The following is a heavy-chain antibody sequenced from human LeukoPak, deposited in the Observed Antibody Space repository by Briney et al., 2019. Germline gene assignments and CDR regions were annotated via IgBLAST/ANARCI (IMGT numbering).Heavy chain of an antibody. CDR1: GGSISSYY. CDR2: IYYSGST. D-gene: IGHD6-19*01. J-gene: IGHJ4*02. V-gene: IGHV4-59*01. Sequence: PSETLSLTCTVSGGSISSYYWSWIRQTPGKGPEWIGYIYYSGSTNYNPSLKSRVTISVDTSKNQFSLKLSSVTAADTAVYYCARDSYIYSSGWHHFDYWGQGTLVTVSS. CDR3: ARDSYIYSSGWHHFDY.